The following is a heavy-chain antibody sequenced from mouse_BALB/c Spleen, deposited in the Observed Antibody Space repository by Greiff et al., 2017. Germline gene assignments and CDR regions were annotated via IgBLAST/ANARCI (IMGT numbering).Heavy chain of an antibody. CDR1: GFNIKDTY. CDR3: AVYDGFWFAY. V-gene: IGHV14-3*02. J-gene: IGHJ3*01. Sequence: EVQVVESGAELVKPGASVKLSCTASGFNIKDTYMHWVKQRPEQGLEWIGRIDPANGNTKYDPKFQGKATITADTSSNTAYLQLSSLTSEDTAVYYCAVYDGFWFAYWGQGTLVTVSA. CDR2: IDPANGNT. D-gene: IGHD2-3*01.